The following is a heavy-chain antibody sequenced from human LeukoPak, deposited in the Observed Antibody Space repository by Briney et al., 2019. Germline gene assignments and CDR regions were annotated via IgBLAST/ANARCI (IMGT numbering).Heavy chain of an antibody. D-gene: IGHD2-15*01. CDR3: ARGEVAALLDAFDI. CDR1: GYTFTSYD. CDR2: MNPNSGNT. V-gene: IGHV1-8*01. Sequence: GASVKVSCKASGYTFTSYDINWVRQATGQGLEWMGWMNPNSGNTGYAQKFQGGVTMTRNTSISTAYMELSSLRSEDTAVYYCARGEVAALLDAFDIWGQGTMVTVSS. J-gene: IGHJ3*02.